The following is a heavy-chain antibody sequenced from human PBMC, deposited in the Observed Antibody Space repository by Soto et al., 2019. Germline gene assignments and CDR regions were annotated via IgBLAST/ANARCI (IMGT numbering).Heavy chain of an antibody. CDR2: IGTAGDT. Sequence: EVQLVESGGGLVQPGGSLRLSCAASGFTFSSYDMHWVRQATGKGLEWVSAIGTAGDTYYPGSVKGRFTISRENAKNSLYLQMNSLRAGDTAVYYCVANGDYGGLDYWGQGTLVTVSS. D-gene: IGHD4-17*01. J-gene: IGHJ4*02. CDR3: VANGDYGGLDY. CDR1: GFTFSSYD. V-gene: IGHV3-13*01.